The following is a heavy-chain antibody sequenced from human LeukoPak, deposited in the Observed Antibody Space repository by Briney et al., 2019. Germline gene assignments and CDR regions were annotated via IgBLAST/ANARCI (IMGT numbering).Heavy chain of an antibody. D-gene: IGHD3-10*01. Sequence: GGSLRLSCAASGFTFNNYGMSWVRQAPGKGLEWVSVITGSGGSTYYADSVKGRFTISRDNFKNILYLQVNSLRAEDTAIYYCAKWGSYGSGSWRVGPDNWGQGTLVTVSS. CDR2: ITGSGGST. CDR3: AKWGSYGSGSWRVGPDN. J-gene: IGHJ4*02. CDR1: GFTFNNYG. V-gene: IGHV3-23*01.